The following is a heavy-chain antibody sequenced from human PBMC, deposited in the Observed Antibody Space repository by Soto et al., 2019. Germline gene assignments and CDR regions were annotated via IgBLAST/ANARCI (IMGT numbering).Heavy chain of an antibody. CDR1: RGTLGSYA. V-gene: IGHV1-69*13. CDR3: ARDYSGYYGWFDP. J-gene: IGHJ5*02. Sequence: GASVKASWNASRGTLGSYAISWVRQAPGQGLEWMGGIIPIFGTANYAQKFQGRVTITADESTSTAYMDLSSLRSEDTAVYYCARDYSGYYGWFDPWGQGTLVTVSS. D-gene: IGHD3-22*01. CDR2: IIPIFGTA.